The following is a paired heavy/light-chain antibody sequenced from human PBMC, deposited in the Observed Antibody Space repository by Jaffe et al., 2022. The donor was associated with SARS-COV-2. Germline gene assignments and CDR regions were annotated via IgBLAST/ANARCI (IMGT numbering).Heavy chain of an antibody. CDR1: GFTFSSYA. D-gene: IGHD3-3*01. V-gene: IGHV3-23*01. Sequence: EVQLLESGGGLVQPGGSLRLSCAASGFTFSSYAMSWVRQAPGKGLEWVSAISGSGGSTYYADSVKGRFTISRDNSKNTLYLQMNSLRAEDTAVYYCAKALPGYYDFWSGYSQGWYFDLWGRGTLVTVSS. CDR3: AKALPGYYDFWSGYSQGWYFDL. CDR2: ISGSGGST. J-gene: IGHJ2*01.
Light chain of an antibody. CDR2: WAS. J-gene: IGKJ4*01. CDR3: QQYYSTTALT. V-gene: IGKV4-1*01. Sequence: DIVMTQSPDSLAVSLGERATINCKSSQSVLYSSNNKNYLAWYQQKPGQPPKLLIYWASTRESGVPDRFSGSGSGTDFTLTISSLQAEDVAVYYCQQYYSTTALTFGGGTKVEIK. CDR1: QSVLYSSNNKNY.